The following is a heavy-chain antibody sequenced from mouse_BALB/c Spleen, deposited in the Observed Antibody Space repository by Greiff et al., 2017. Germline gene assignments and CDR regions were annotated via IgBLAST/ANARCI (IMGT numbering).Heavy chain of an antibody. J-gene: IGHJ2*01. CDR1: GFTFSSFG. CDR2: ISSGSSTI. Sequence: DVMLVESGGGLVQPGGSRKLSCAASGFTFSSFGMHWVRQAPEKGLEWVAYISSGSSTIYYADTVKGRFTISRDNPKNTLFLQMTSLRSEDTAMYYCARGVNYRYDDYFDYWGQGTTLTVSS. D-gene: IGHD2-14*01. CDR3: ARGVNYRYDDYFDY. V-gene: IGHV5-17*02.